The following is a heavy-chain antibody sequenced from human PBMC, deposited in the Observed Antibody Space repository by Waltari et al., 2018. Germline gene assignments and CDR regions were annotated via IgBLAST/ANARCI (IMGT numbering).Heavy chain of an antibody. CDR3: ATEPAPGAGINY. CDR2: ISASRAAI. J-gene: IGHJ4*02. CDR1: GFTFGVFS. Sequence: EVQLVESGGGFVQPGGSLRVFCLGAGFTFGVFSMHWIRQAPGKGLEWVAYISASRAAIYYAESVKGRFTISRDNAKNSLFLQMTNLGVEDTAVYYCATEPAPGAGINYWGQGILVTVSS. V-gene: IGHV3-48*01. D-gene: IGHD6-19*01.